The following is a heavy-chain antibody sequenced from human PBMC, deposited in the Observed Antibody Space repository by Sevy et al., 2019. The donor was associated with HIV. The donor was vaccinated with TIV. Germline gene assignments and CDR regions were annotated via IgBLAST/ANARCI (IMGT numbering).Heavy chain of an antibody. D-gene: IGHD5-12*01. V-gene: IGHV4-59*01. CDR1: GGSISAYY. J-gene: IGHJ5*02. CDR3: ARAPPVRSGDDSLNWFAP. CDR2: IHYSGIT. Sequence: SETLSLTCTVSGGSISAYYWSWIRQPPGKGLEWIGYIHYSGITKYNPTLESRVTISVDTSKNQFSLRLSPVTAADTAVYYCARAPPVRSGDDSLNWFAPWGQGTLVTVSS.